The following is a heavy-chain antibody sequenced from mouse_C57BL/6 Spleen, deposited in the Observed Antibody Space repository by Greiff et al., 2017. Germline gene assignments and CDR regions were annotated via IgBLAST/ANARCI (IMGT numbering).Heavy chain of an antibody. J-gene: IGHJ2*01. CDR3: ARHPTGSFFDY. D-gene: IGHD4-1*02. Sequence: EVKLVESGGDLVKPGGSLKLSCAASGFTFSSYGMSWVRQTPDKRLEWVATISSGGSYTYYPDSVKGRFTISRDNAKNTLYLQMSSLKSEDTAMYYCARHPTGSFFDYWGQGTTLTVSS. CDR2: ISSGGSYT. V-gene: IGHV5-6*01. CDR1: GFTFSSYG.